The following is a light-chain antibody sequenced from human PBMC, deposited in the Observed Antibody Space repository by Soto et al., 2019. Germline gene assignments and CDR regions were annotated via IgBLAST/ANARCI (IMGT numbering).Light chain of an antibody. CDR1: SSDVGSHNL. CDR3: CSYGGSRAV. J-gene: IGLJ7*01. Sequence: QSVLTQPASVSGSPGQLITISCTGTSSDVGSHNLVSWYQQHPGQAPKLMIYEVTKRPLGVSTRFSASKSGNTASLTISGLQAEDEADYYCCSYGGSRAVFGGGTKLTVL. CDR2: EVT. V-gene: IGLV2-23*02.